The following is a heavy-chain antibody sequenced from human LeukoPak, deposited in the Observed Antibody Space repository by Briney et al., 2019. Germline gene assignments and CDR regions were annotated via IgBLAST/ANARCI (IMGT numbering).Heavy chain of an antibody. CDR2: INHSGST. Sequence: PSETLSLTCAVYGGSFSGYYWSWIRQPPGKGLEWIGEINHSGSTNYNPSLKSRVTISVDTSKNQFSLKLSSVTAADTPVYYCARVVYGSGSYYHDYWGQGTLVTVSS. CDR3: ARVVYGSGSYYHDY. V-gene: IGHV4-34*01. D-gene: IGHD3-10*01. CDR1: GGSFSGYY. J-gene: IGHJ4*02.